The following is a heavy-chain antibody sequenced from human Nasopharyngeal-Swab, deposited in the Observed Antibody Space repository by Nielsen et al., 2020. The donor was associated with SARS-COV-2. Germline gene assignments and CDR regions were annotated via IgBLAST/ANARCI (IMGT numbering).Heavy chain of an antibody. V-gene: IGHV4-59*01. D-gene: IGHD4/OR15-4a*01. CDR1: GGSISSYS. J-gene: IGHJ6*02. CDR2: IYYSGST. CDR3: ARDGANRYYYYGMDV. Sequence: SETLSLTCAVSGGSISSYSWSWIRLPPGKGLEWIGYIYYSGSTNYSPSLKSRVTISVDTSKNQFSLKLSSVTAADTAVYYCARDGANRYYYYGMDVWGQGTTVTVSS.